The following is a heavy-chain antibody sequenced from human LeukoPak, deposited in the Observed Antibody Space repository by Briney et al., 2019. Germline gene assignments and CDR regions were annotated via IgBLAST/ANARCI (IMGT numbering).Heavy chain of an antibody. CDR1: GFTFSSYS. J-gene: IGHJ4*02. D-gene: IGHD6-6*01. CDR2: ISSSSSYI. Sequence: GGSLRLSCAASGFTFSSYSMNWVRQAPGKGLEWVSSISSSSSYIYYADSVKGRFTISRDNAKNSLYLQMNSLRAEDTAVYYCARGASSWSVSAEWGQGTLVTVSS. V-gene: IGHV3-21*01. CDR3: ARGASSWSVSAE.